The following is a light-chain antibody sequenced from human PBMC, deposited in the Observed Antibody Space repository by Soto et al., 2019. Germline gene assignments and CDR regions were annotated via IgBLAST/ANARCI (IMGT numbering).Light chain of an antibody. V-gene: IGLV2-8*01. Sequence: QSALTQPPSASGSPGQSVAISCTGTSSDVGGYDYVSWYQQHPGKAPKLMIYDVTKRPSGVPDRFSGSKSGNTASLTVSGLQAVDEADYSCGSYAGTHIVFGTGTNVTVL. J-gene: IGLJ1*01. CDR1: SSDVGGYDY. CDR3: GSYAGTHIV. CDR2: DVT.